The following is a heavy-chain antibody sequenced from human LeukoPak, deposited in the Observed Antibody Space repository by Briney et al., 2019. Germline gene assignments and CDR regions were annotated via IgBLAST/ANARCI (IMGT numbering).Heavy chain of an antibody. J-gene: IGHJ4*02. Sequence: PSETLSLTCIVSGGSISSSSYYWGWIRQPPGKGLEWIGEMYHSGSTNYNPSLKSRVTISVDKSNNQFSLKLSSVTAADTAVYYCVTRGTASRLLDSWGQGTLVTVSS. CDR1: GGSISSSSYY. V-gene: IGHV4-39*07. CDR3: VTRGTASRLLDS. CDR2: MYHSGST. D-gene: IGHD1/OR15-1a*01.